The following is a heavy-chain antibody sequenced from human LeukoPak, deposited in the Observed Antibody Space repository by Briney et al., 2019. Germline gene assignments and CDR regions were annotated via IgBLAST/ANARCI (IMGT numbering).Heavy chain of an antibody. V-gene: IGHV3-30*04. CDR3: ARGSEWLLEYYFDY. J-gene: IGHJ4*02. CDR1: GFTFSSYA. CDR2: ISYDGSNK. Sequence: SGGSLRLSCAASGFTFSSYAMHWVRQAPGKGLEWVAVISYDGSNKYYADSVKGRFTIYRDNSKNTLYLQMNSLRAEDTAVYYCARGSEWLLEYYFDYWGQGTLVTVSS. D-gene: IGHD3-3*01.